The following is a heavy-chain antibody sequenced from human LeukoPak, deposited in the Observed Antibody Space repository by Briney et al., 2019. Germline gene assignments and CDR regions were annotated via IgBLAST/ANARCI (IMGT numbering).Heavy chain of an antibody. D-gene: IGHD3-10*01. CDR1: GYTLTGYY. Sequence: ASVKVSCKASGYTLTGYYIHWVRQAPGQGLEWMGWIHPNSGGTNYAQKFQGRVTMTRDTSISTAYMELSRLRSDDTAVYYCARGVGLWFGGPGAEYFQHWGQGTLVTVSS. J-gene: IGHJ1*01. CDR3: ARGVGLWFGGPGAEYFQH. V-gene: IGHV1-2*02. CDR2: IHPNSGGT.